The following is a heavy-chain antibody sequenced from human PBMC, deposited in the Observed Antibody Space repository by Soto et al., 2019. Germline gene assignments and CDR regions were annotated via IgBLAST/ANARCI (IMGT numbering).Heavy chain of an antibody. D-gene: IGHD2-15*01. J-gene: IGHJ5*02. V-gene: IGHV1-69*02. CDR1: GGTFSSYT. CDR2: IIPILGIA. CDR3: ASVNCSGGSCDLGWFDP. Sequence: QVQLVQSGAEVKKPGSSVKVSCKASGGTFSSYTISWVRQAPGQGLEWMGRIIPILGIANYAQKFQGRVTITADQSTSTAYMELSSLRSEDTAVYYCASVNCSGGSCDLGWFDPWGQGTLVTVSS.